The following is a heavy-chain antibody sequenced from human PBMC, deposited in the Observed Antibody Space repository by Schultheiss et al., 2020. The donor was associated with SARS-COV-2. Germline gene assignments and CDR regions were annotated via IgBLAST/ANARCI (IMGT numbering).Heavy chain of an antibody. CDR1: GDSISSDIYC. CDR3: ARGPYYDFWSGYSVYYYYGMDV. CDR2: MFYSGNT. D-gene: IGHD3-3*01. V-gene: IGHV4-39*01. Sequence: SETLSLTCSVSGDSISSDIYCWGWIRQPPGKGLEWIGTMFYSGNTYYRSSLKSRVTISADTSNNQFSLKMTSVTAADTAVYYCARGPYYDFWSGYSVYYYYGMDVWGQGTTVTVSS. J-gene: IGHJ6*02.